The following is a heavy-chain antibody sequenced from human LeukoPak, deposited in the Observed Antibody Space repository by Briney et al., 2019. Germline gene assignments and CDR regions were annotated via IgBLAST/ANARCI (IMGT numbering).Heavy chain of an antibody. CDR1: GGSISSSSYY. CDR2: ISYSGST. V-gene: IGHV4-39*01. CDR3: ARHVYDYSRDTAMVIDY. J-gene: IGHJ4*02. Sequence: PSETLSLTCTVSGGSISSSSYYWGWIRQPPGKGLEWIESISYSGSTYYNPSLKSRVTISVDTSKNQFSLKLSSVTAADTAVYYCARHVYDYSRDTAMVIDYWGQGTLVTVSS. D-gene: IGHD5-18*01.